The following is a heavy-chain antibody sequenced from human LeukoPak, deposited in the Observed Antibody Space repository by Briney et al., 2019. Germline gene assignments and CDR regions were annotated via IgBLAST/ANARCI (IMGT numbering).Heavy chain of an antibody. D-gene: IGHD6-6*01. V-gene: IGHV4-59*01. CDR1: GGSISSYY. J-gene: IGHJ4*02. Sequence: SETLSLTCTVSGGSISSYYWSWIRQPPGKGLEWIGYIYYTGSTDYNPSLKSRATISVDTSKNQFSVKLSSVTAADTAVYYCARAVSATRPFDYWGQGTLVTVSS. CDR2: IYYTGST. CDR3: ARAVSATRPFDY.